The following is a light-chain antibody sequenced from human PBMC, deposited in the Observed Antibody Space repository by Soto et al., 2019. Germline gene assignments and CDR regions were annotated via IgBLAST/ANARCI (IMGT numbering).Light chain of an antibody. Sequence: DIQMTQLPSSMSASVGDRVTSTCRASQGISRWLAWYHQKPGKAPNLLIYSASTLHSGVPSRFSGSRSGTDFTLTISSLQPEDFGTYYCLQANSFPLAFGPGTKVVMK. CDR2: SAS. CDR3: LQANSFPLA. CDR1: QGISRW. V-gene: IGKV1-12*01. J-gene: IGKJ3*01.